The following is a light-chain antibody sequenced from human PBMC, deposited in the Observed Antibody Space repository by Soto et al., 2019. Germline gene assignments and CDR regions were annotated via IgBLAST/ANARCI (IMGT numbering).Light chain of an antibody. Sequence: EIVLTQSPGTLSLSPGERATLSCRARQSVSSSYLAWYQQKPGQAPRLLIYGASSRATGLPHRFSGSGSGKDFTLTISRLEPEDFAVYYCQQYGSSPLLTFGGGTKVEIK. V-gene: IGKV3-20*01. CDR3: QQYGSSPLLT. CDR2: GAS. CDR1: QSVSSSY. J-gene: IGKJ4*01.